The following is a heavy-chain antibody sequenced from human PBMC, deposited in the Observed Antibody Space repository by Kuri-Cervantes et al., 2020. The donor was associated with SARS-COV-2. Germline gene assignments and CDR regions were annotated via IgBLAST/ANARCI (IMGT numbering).Heavy chain of an antibody. J-gene: IGHJ5*02. CDR3: ARDPWKGYCSSTSCFSHKFDP. V-gene: IGHV1-69*04. CDR1: GGTFSSYA. D-gene: IGHD2-2*01. Sequence: SVKVSCKASGGTFSSYAISWVRQAPGQGLEWMGRIIPILGTANYAQKFQGRVTITADKSTSTAYMELSSLRSEDTAVYYCARDPWKGYCSSTSCFSHKFDPWGQGTLVTVSS. CDR2: IIPILGTA.